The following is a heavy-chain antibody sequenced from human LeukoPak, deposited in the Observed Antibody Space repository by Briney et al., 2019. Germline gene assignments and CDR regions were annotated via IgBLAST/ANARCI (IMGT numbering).Heavy chain of an antibody. J-gene: IGHJ3*02. Sequence: PGGSLRLSCAASGLTFSSHSMNWVRQAPGKGLEWVSHIRSSSRTTYYADSVKGRFTISRDDAKNSLYLQMNSLRGEDTAVYYCAKDNSVGGEADAFDIWGQGTMVTVSS. CDR1: GLTFSSHS. V-gene: IGHV3-48*01. CDR2: IRSSSRTT. CDR3: AKDNSVGGEADAFDI. D-gene: IGHD3-16*01.